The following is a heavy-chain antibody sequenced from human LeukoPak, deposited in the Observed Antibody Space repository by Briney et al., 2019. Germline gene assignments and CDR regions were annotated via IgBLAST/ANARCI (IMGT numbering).Heavy chain of an antibody. CDR2: IHTSGST. Sequence: PSETLSLTCIVSGGSISSYYWSWIRQPAGKGLEWIGQIHTSGSTNYNPSLKSRVAMSVDTSKNQFSLELSSVTAADTAVYYCAGRAQTTGWSFDYWGPGALVTVSS. J-gene: IGHJ4*02. CDR3: AGRAQTTGWSFDY. D-gene: IGHD6-19*01. CDR1: GGSISSYY. V-gene: IGHV4-4*07.